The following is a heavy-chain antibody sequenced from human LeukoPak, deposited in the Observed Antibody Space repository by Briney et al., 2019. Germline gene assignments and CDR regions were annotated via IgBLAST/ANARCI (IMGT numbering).Heavy chain of an antibody. D-gene: IGHD6-13*01. Sequence: SETLSLTCTVSGGSISSSSYYWGWIRQPPGKGLEWIGSIYYSGSTYYNPSLKSRVTISVDTSKNQFSLKLSSVTAADTAVYYCAAAAGPTTGGWYDYWGQGTLVTVSS. J-gene: IGHJ4*02. CDR3: AAAAGPTTGGWYDY. CDR2: IYYSGST. V-gene: IGHV4-39*07. CDR1: GGSISSSSYY.